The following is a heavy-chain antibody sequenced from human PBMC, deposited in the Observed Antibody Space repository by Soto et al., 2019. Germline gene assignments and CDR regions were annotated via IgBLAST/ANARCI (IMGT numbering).Heavy chain of an antibody. Sequence: QVQLVQSGAEVKKPGASVKVSCKASGYTFTSYAMHWVRQAPGQRLEWMGWINAGNGNTNYSQKFQGRVTLSRNTAASTAYMELSSLRSEDTAVYYCARDSSGWPDDYWGQGTLVTVSS. CDR2: INAGNGNT. V-gene: IGHV1-3*01. J-gene: IGHJ4*02. CDR3: ARDSSGWPDDY. D-gene: IGHD6-19*01. CDR1: GYTFTSYA.